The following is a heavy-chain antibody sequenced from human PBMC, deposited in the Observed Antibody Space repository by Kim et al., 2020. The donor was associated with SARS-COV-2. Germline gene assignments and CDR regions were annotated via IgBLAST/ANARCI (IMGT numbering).Heavy chain of an antibody. D-gene: IGHD3-9*01. CDR1: GGTFSSYA. CDR3: ARDGELRYFDWLPHDP. J-gene: IGHJ5*02. Sequence: SVKVSCKASGGTFSSYAISWVRQAPGQGLEWMGGIIPIFGTANYAQKFQGRVTITADESTSTAYMELSSLRSEDTAVYYCARDGELRYFDWLPHDPWGQGTLVTVSS. CDR2: IIPIFGTA. V-gene: IGHV1-69*13.